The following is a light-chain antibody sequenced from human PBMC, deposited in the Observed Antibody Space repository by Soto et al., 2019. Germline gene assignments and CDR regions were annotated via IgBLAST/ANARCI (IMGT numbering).Light chain of an antibody. J-gene: IGLJ2*01. CDR1: SSDVGGYNY. Sequence: QSVLTQPASVSGSPGQSITISCTGTSSDVGGYNYVSWYQQQSGKAPKLMIYEVSNRPSGVSNRFSGSKSGNTASLTISGLQAEDEADYYCSSYTSSSTLVFGGGTQLTVL. CDR3: SSYTSSSTLV. V-gene: IGLV2-14*01. CDR2: EVS.